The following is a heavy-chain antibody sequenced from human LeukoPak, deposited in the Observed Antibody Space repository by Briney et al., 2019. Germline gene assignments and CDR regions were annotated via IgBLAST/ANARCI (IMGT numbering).Heavy chain of an antibody. J-gene: IGHJ6*02. CDR3: ARDDGDYGGLDV. V-gene: IGHV5-51*01. Sequence: GESLKTPWRAPGYSSTAYWIGWVRQMPGKGLGGRGIFHPGDSDTRYSPSFQGQVTISADKSISTAYLQWSSLRASDTAMYYCARDDGDYGGLDVWGQGTTVTVSS. CDR1: GYSSTAYW. D-gene: IGHD4-17*01. CDR2: FHPGDSDT.